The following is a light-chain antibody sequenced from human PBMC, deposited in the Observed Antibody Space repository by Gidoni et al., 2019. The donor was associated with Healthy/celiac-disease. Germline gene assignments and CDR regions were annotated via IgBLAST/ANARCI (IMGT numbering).Light chain of an antibody. CDR2: EGS. CDR3: CSYAGSSTFEV. Sequence: QAALTQPASASGSPGQSITISCTGTSSDVGSYHLVSWYQQHPGKAPKLMIYEGSKRPSGVSNRFSGSKSGNTASLTISGLQAEDEADYYCCSYAGSSTFEVFGGGTKLTVL. J-gene: IGLJ2*01. CDR1: SSDVGSYHL. V-gene: IGLV2-23*03.